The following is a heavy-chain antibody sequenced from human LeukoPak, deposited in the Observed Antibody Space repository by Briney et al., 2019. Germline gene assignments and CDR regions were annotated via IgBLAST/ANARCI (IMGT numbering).Heavy chain of an antibody. CDR2: IDTDGSSA. D-gene: IGHD4-17*01. CDR3: ASALTTVTPHFHY. CDR1: GFTFSDYW. J-gene: IGHJ4*02. Sequence: QPGGSLRLSCAASGFTFSDYWMHWVCQAPGKGLVWVSRIDTDGSSATYADSVKGRFTISRDNAKNTVYLQMNSLRVEDTGVYYCASALTTVTPHFHYWGQGTLVTVSS. V-gene: IGHV3-74*01.